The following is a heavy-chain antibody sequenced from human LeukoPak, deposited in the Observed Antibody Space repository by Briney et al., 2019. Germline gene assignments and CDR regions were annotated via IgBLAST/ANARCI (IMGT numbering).Heavy chain of an antibody. CDR2: IGSYNGNT. CDR3: ARSTTAYSNGYLDY. J-gene: IGHJ4*02. Sequence: ASVKVSCKASGYTFTSYDISWVRQAPGQGLEWMGWIGSYNGNTNYEQKLQSRVTMTTDTSTSTVYMELRSLRSDDTAMYHCARSTTAYSNGYLDYWGQGSLVTVSS. V-gene: IGHV1-18*01. CDR1: GYTFTSYD. D-gene: IGHD3-9*01.